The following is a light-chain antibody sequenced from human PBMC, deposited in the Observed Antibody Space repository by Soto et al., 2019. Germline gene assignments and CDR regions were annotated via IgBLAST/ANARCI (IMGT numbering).Light chain of an antibody. J-gene: IGKJ4*01. CDR1: QSVSSN. CDR3: QHRREWPPGAT. Sequence: EIVLTQSPATLSLSPGERATLSCRASQSVSSNLAWYQQKPGQAPRLLIYDACYRATGIPARFSGSGSGTDFTLTINSLEPEDLGVYYCQHRREWPPGATFGGGTKVEI. CDR2: DAC. V-gene: IGKV3-11*01.